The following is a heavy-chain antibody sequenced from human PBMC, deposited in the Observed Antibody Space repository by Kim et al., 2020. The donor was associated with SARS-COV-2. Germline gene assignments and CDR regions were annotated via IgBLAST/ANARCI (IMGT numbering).Heavy chain of an antibody. D-gene: IGHD2-2*02. Sequence: GGSLRLSCAASGFTFSSYAMSWVRQAPGKGLEWVSAISGSGGSTYYADSVKGRFTISRDNSKNTLYLQMNSLRAEDTAVYYCAKAPRPVVPAAITARPLRYYYYGMDVWGQGTTVTVSS. CDR2: ISGSGGST. CDR1: GFTFSSYA. V-gene: IGHV3-23*01. CDR3: AKAPRPVVPAAITARPLRYYYYGMDV. J-gene: IGHJ6*02.